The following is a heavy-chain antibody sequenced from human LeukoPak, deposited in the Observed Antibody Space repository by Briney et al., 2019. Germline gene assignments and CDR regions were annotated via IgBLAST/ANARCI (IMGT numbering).Heavy chain of an antibody. CDR3: ARFWSGHYNFVY. CDR2: ISSSSNYI. Sequence: PGGSLRLSCAASGFTFSTYSMNWVRQAPGKGLEWVSSISSSSNYIYYADSVKGRFTISRDNAKNSLYLQMNSLRAEDTAVYYWARFWSGHYNFVYWGQGTPVTVSS. V-gene: IGHV3-21*06. J-gene: IGHJ4*02. CDR1: GFTFSTYS. D-gene: IGHD3-3*01.